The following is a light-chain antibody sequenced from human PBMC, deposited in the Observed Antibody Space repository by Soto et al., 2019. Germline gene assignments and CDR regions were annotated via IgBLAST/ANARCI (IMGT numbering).Light chain of an antibody. Sequence: DTQMTQSPSTLSASVGDRVTINCRASQSIRRWLAWYQQRPGKAPKVLIYDASSLESGVPSRFSGSGSGTDFTLTISSLQPEDFATYYCQQANSFPITFGQGTRLEIK. J-gene: IGKJ5*01. CDR3: QQANSFPIT. CDR1: QSIRRW. CDR2: DAS. V-gene: IGKV1-5*01.